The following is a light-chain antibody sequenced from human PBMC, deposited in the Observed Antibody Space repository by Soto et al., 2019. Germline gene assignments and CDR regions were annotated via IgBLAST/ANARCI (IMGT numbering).Light chain of an antibody. CDR3: GQFVSSPPRT. CDR1: QSVGDTF. Sequence: EIVLTQSPGTLSLSPGEKATLSCRASQSVGDTFLSWYQQKPGLAPRLLIYGVSNRATGIPDRFSGSGSGTDFIPTINRLEPEDFALYYCGQFVSSPPRTFGQGTKVEIK. CDR2: GVS. J-gene: IGKJ1*01. V-gene: IGKV3-20*01.